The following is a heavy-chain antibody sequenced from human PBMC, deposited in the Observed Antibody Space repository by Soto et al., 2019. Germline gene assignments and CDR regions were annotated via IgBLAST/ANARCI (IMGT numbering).Heavy chain of an antibody. CDR3: AREGGVFPDIVVVPAAPKRGWFDP. CDR1: GYTFTSYY. V-gene: IGHV1-46*01. CDR2: INPSGGST. J-gene: IGHJ5*02. D-gene: IGHD2-2*01. Sequence: GASVKVSCKASGYTFTSYYMHWVRQAPGQGLEWMGIINPSGGSTSYAQKFQGRVTMTRDTSTSTVYMELSSLRSEDTAVYYCAREGGVFPDIVVVPAAPKRGWFDPWGQGTLVTVSS.